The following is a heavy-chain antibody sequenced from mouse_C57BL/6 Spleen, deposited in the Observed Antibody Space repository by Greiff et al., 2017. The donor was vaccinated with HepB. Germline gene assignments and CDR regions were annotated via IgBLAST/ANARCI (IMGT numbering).Heavy chain of an antibody. CDR2: IWSGGST. Sequence: VKLQESGPGLVQPSQSLSITCTVSGFSLTSYGVHWVRQSPGKGLEWLGVIWSGGSTDYNAAFISRLSISKDNSKSQVFFKMNSLQADDTAIYYCARYYGSSYDYAMDYWGQGTSVTVSS. D-gene: IGHD1-1*01. J-gene: IGHJ4*01. CDR3: ARYYGSSYDYAMDY. V-gene: IGHV2-2*01. CDR1: GFSLTSYG.